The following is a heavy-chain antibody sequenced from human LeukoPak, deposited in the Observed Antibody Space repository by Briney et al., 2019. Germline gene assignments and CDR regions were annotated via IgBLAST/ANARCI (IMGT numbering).Heavy chain of an antibody. V-gene: IGHV3-15*01. CDR1: GFTFSSYA. Sequence: SGGSLRLSCAASGFTFSSYAMSWVRQAPGKGLEWVGRIKSKTDGGTTDYAAPVKGRFTISRDDSKNTLYLQMNSLKTEDTAVCYCTTDWRGRYYDILTGYLYWGQGTLVTVSS. CDR3: TTDWRGRYYDILTGYLY. CDR2: IKSKTDGGTT. J-gene: IGHJ4*02. D-gene: IGHD3-9*01.